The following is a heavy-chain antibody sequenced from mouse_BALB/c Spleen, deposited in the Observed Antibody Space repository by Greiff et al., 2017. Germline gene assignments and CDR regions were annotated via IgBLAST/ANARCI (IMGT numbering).Heavy chain of an antibody. J-gene: IGHJ3*01. V-gene: IGHV14-4*02. CDR1: GFNIKDYY. CDR3: INAPEHAWFAY. Sequence: EVQLQESGAELVRSGASVKLSCTASGFNIKDYYMHWVKQRPEQGLEWIGWIDPENGDTEYAPKFQGKATMTADTSSNTAYLQLSSLTSEDTAVYYCINAPEHAWFAYWGPGTLVTVSA. CDR2: IDPENGDT.